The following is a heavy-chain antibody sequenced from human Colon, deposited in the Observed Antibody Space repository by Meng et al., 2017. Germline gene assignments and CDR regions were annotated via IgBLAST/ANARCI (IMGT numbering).Heavy chain of an antibody. CDR2: IVPMFGTP. D-gene: IGHD3-3*01. V-gene: IGHV1-69*01. Sequence: QVKLVQSGGEVKKPGSSVRVSCKASGGIFSSYAISWVRQAPGQGLEWMGGIVPMFGTPNYAQKFQGRVTIAADESTTTSFMELSSLRFEDTATYYCARDLESWGQGTLVTVSS. CDR3: ARDLES. CDR1: GGIFSSYA. J-gene: IGHJ5*02.